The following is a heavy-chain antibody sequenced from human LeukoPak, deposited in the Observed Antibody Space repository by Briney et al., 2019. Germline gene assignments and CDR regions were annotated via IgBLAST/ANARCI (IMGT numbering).Heavy chain of an antibody. CDR3: ARGTGTYGTDYYFDN. D-gene: IGHD3-10*01. CDR2: IFSGGIT. CDR1: GFTFSSYG. J-gene: IGHJ4*02. V-gene: IGHV3-NL1*01. Sequence: PGGSLRLSCAASGFTFSSYGMHWVRQAPGKGLECVSVIFSGGITYYAESVKGRFTISRDNSRNSLFLQMNSLRAEDTAVYYCARGTGTYGTDYYFDNWGQGTLVTVSS.